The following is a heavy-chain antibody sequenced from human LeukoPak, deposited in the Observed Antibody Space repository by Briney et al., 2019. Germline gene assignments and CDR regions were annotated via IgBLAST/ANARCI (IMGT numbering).Heavy chain of an antibody. Sequence: ASVKVSCKASGYTFTSYDINGVRQATGQGREGMGWMNPNSGNTGYAQKFQGRVTMTRNTSISTAYMELSSLRSEDTAVYYCARGLAYSSGWDNYWGQGTLVTVSS. CDR2: MNPNSGNT. D-gene: IGHD6-19*01. V-gene: IGHV1-8*01. J-gene: IGHJ4*02. CDR3: ARGLAYSSGWDNY. CDR1: GYTFTSYD.